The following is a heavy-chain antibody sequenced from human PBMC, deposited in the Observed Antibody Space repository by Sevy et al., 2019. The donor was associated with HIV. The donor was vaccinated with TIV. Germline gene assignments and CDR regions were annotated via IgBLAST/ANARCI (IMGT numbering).Heavy chain of an antibody. CDR3: ARAQQVTMRDVIGGLYFDF. CDR2: IKQDMSEK. V-gene: IGHV3-7*01. D-gene: IGHD3-10*01. CDR1: GFTFSSYW. J-gene: IGHJ4*02. Sequence: GGSLRLSCAASGFTFSSYWMTWVRQAPGKGLEWVANIKQDMSEKYYADSVKGRFTISRDNARNSLYLQMESLRAEDTAVYYCARAQQVTMRDVIGGLYFDFWGQGTLVTVSS.